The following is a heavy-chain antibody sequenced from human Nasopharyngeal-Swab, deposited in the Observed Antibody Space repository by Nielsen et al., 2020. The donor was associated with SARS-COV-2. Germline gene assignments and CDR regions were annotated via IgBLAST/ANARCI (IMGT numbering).Heavy chain of an antibody. V-gene: IGHV3-74*01. D-gene: IGHD1-26*01. CDR2: INSDGSDT. Sequence: GESLKISCAASGFTFNRYWLHWVRQVPGKGLQWVSRINSDGSDTRYAESVKGRFTASRDTAKSTLYLQLNSVQVEDTGVYFCAREWERPYYFDYWGQGVQVTASS. J-gene: IGHJ4*02. CDR1: GFTFNRYW. CDR3: AREWERPYYFDY.